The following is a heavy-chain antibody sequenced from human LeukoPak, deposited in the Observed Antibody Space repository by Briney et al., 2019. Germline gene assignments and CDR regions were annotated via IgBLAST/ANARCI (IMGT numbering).Heavy chain of an antibody. V-gene: IGHV4-4*07. CDR3: AREFSTNWFDP. J-gene: IGHJ5*02. CDR1: GGSFSGYY. CDR2: IYATGST. Sequence: SETLSLTCAVYGGSFSGYYWSWIRQPPGKGLEWIGRIYATGSTNYNPSLESRVTMSVDTSKNHLSLKVTSVTAADTAVYYCAREFSTNWFDPWGQGTLVTVSS.